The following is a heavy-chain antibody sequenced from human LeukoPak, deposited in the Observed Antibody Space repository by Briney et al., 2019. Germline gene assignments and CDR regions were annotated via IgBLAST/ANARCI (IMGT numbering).Heavy chain of an antibody. V-gene: IGHV3-48*01. CDR1: GFTFSSYS. CDR2: ISSSSSTI. D-gene: IGHD6-13*01. Sequence: PGGSLRLSCAASGFTFSSYSMNWVRQAPGKGLEWVSYISSSSSTIYYADSVKGRFTISRDNAKNSLYLQMNSLRAEDTAVYYRARGALHSSWKQYYFDYWGQGTLVTVSS. J-gene: IGHJ4*02. CDR3: ARGALHSSWKQYYFDY.